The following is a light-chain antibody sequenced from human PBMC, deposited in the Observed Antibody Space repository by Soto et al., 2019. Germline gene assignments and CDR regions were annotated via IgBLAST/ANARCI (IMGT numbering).Light chain of an antibody. CDR1: QSVSIY. CDR3: QQPSNWLQIIT. V-gene: IGKV3-11*01. CDR2: DAS. Sequence: EIVVPHSLSTVSLSPEERATLSCRASQSVSIYLAWYQQKPGQAPRLLIYDASNRATGIPARFSGSGSGTDFNLTISSLEPEDFAVYYCQQPSNWLQIITFGQGTRLEI. J-gene: IGKJ5*01.